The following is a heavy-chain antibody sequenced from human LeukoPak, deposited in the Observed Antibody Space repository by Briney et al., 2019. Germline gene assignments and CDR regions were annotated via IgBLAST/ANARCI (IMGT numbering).Heavy chain of an antibody. CDR1: GGSISRYYWS. CDR2: IYWDDDK. D-gene: IGHD3-22*01. J-gene: IGHJ3*02. CDR3: AHRRTSMVVGVRGAFDI. V-gene: IGHV2-5*08. Sequence: TLSLTCTVSGGSISRYYWSWIRQPPGKALEWLALIYWDDDKHYTPSLKSRLTITKDTSKNQVVLTMTNMDPVDTATYYCAHRRTSMVVGVRGAFDIWGQGTMVTVSS.